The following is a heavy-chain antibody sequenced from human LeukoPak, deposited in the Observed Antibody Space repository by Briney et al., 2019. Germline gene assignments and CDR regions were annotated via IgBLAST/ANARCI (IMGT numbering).Heavy chain of an antibody. CDR1: GFTFSGSA. Sequence: PGGSLRLSCAASGFTFSGSAVHWVRQAPGKGLVWVSCINSDGSSPSYADSVKGRFTISRDNAKNTVYLQMNSLRAEDTAVYYCARWGSSGWYPMDVWGQGTTVTVSS. CDR2: INSDGSSP. J-gene: IGHJ6*02. CDR3: ARWGSSGWYPMDV. D-gene: IGHD6-19*01. V-gene: IGHV3-74*01.